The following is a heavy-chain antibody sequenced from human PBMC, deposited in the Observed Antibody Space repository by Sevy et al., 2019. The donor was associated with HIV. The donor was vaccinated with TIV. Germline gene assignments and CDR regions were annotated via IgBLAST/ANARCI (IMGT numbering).Heavy chain of an antibody. V-gene: IGHV1-69*13. CDR1: GGTFSSYA. CDR2: IIPIFGTA. CDR3: AMWDLPNYYGMDV. D-gene: IGHD1-26*01. Sequence: ASVKVSCKASGGTFSSYAISWVRQAPGQGLEWMGGIIPIFGTANYSQKFQGRVTITADESTSTAYMELSSLRSEDTAVYYCAMWDLPNYYGMDVWGQGTTVTVSS. J-gene: IGHJ6*02.